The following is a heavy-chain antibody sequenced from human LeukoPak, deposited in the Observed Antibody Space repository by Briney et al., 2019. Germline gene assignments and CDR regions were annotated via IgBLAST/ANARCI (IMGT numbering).Heavy chain of an antibody. Sequence: GGSLRLSCAASGFTFSSYSMNWVRQAPGKGLEWVSSISSSSSYIYYADSVKGRFTISRDNAKNSLYLQMNSLRAEDTAVCYCARSTQKNKKYSHPATYYFDYWGQGTLVTVSS. CDR3: ARSTQKNKKYSHPATYYFDY. D-gene: IGHD6-6*01. V-gene: IGHV3-21*01. CDR1: GFTFSSYS. J-gene: IGHJ4*02. CDR2: ISSSSSYI.